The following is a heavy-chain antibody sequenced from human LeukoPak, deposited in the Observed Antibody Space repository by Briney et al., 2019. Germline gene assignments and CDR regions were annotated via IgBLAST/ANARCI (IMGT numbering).Heavy chain of an antibody. CDR3: AREGQRGDLLTFDY. J-gene: IGHJ4*02. Sequence: PSETLSLTCTVSGGSISSYYWSWIRQPPGKGLEWIGYIYSSGGTNYNPSLKSRVTISVDTSKNQFSLRLTSVTAADTAVYYCAREGQRGDLLTFDYWGQGTLVTVSS. V-gene: IGHV4-4*08. D-gene: IGHD6-25*01. CDR1: GGSISSYY. CDR2: IYSSGGT.